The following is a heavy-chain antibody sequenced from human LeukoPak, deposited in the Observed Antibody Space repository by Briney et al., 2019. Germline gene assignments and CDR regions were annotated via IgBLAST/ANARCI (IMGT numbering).Heavy chain of an antibody. J-gene: IGHJ6*02. V-gene: IGHV4-59*08. CDR3: ARQAYYCDSSGTDYYYYYGMDV. Sequence: PSETLSLTCTVSGGSISSYYWSWIRQPPGKGLEWIGYIYYSGSTNYNPSLKSRVTISVDTSKNQFSLKLSSVTAADTAVYYCARQAYYCDSSGTDYYYYYGMDVWGQGTTVTVSS. D-gene: IGHD3-22*01. CDR1: GGSISSYY. CDR2: IYYSGST.